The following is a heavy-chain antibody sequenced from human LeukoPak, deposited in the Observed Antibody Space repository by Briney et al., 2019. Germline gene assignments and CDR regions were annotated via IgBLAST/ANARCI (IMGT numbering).Heavy chain of an antibody. V-gene: IGHV3-23*01. J-gene: IGHJ3*02. D-gene: IGHD3-22*01. CDR1: GFTFSTYA. Sequence: PGGSLRPSCVASGFTFSTYAMSWVRQAPGKGLEWVSAISGSGGSTYYADSVKGRFTISRDNSENTLYLQMNSLRAEDAAVYYCAKACDSSGYAAFDIWGQGTMVTVSS. CDR2: ISGSGGST. CDR3: AKACDSSGYAAFDI.